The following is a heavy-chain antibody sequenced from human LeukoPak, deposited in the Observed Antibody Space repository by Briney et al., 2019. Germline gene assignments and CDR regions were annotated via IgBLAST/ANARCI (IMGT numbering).Heavy chain of an antibody. Sequence: GGSLRLSCAASGFTFSSYAMSWVRQAPGKGLEWVSAISGSGGSTYYADSVKGRFTISRDNSKNTLYLQMNSLRAEDTAVYYCAKDPVRWIQLWLTDYWGQGTLVTVSS. D-gene: IGHD5-18*01. CDR2: ISGSGGST. CDR3: AKDPVRWIQLWLTDY. V-gene: IGHV3-23*01. J-gene: IGHJ4*02. CDR1: GFTFSSYA.